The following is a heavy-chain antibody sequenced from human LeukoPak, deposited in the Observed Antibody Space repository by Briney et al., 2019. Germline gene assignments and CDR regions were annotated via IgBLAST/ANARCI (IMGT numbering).Heavy chain of an antibody. CDR2: IYYSGST. V-gene: IGHV4-59*01. Sequence: PSETLSLTCTVSGGSISPYYWSWIRQPPGKGLEWIGYIYYSGSTNYNPSLKSRVTISVDTSKNQFSLKLSSVTAADTAVYYCARMYSGTYYYYYMDVWGKGTTVTVSS. J-gene: IGHJ6*03. D-gene: IGHD1-26*01. CDR3: ARMYSGTYYYYYMDV. CDR1: GGSISPYY.